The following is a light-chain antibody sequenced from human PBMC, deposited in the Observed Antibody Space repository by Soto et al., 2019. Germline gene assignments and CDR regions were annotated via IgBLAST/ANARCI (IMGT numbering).Light chain of an antibody. Sequence: MTESPCTLYASVGDRVTITCRASQTISSWLAWYQQKPGKAPKLLIYKASTLKSGVPSRFSGSGSGTEFTLTISSLQPDDFATYYCQHYNSYSEAFGQRAKVDIK. J-gene: IGKJ1*01. CDR1: QTISSW. CDR2: KAS. CDR3: QHYNSYSEA. V-gene: IGKV1-5*03.